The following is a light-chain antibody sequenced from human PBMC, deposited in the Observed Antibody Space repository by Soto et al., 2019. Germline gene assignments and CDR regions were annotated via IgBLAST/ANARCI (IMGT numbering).Light chain of an antibody. J-gene: IGKJ4*01. Sequence: EVVMTQSPATLSVSPGERATLSFKASQSVRTNLVWYQQKPGQAPRLPIYDATTRATGIPARFSGSGSGTEFTLTISSLQSEDFGVYYCQQYDNWPPKTFGGGTKVDIK. V-gene: IGKV3-15*01. CDR3: QQYDNWPPKT. CDR1: QSVRTN. CDR2: DAT.